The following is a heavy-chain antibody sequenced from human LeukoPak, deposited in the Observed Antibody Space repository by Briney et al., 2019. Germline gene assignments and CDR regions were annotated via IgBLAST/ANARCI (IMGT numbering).Heavy chain of an antibody. V-gene: IGHV3-23*01. D-gene: IGHD6-19*01. CDR1: GFTFSSYA. CDR3: AKDPGYSSGWYGDY. CDR2: ISGSGGST. Sequence: GGSLRLSCAASGFTFSSYAMHWVRQAPGKGLEWVSAISGSGGSTYYADSVKGRFTISRDNSKNTLYLQMNSLRAEDTAVYYCAKDPGYSSGWYGDYWGQGTLVTVSS. J-gene: IGHJ4*02.